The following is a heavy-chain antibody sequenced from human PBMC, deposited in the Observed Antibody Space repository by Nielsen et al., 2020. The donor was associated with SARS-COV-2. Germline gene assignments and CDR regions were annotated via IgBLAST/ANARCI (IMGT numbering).Heavy chain of an antibody. CDR1: GFIVSDKY. CDR3: IKGRYYGLDV. V-gene: IGHV3-66*01. CDR2: IYSGGST. Sequence: GESLKISCAASGFIVSDKYMSWVRQAPGKGLECVSVIYSGGSTYYADSVKGRFTVSRDNTKNTLYLQMNSLRAEDTAVYYCIKGRYYGLDVWGQGTTVTVSS. J-gene: IGHJ6*02.